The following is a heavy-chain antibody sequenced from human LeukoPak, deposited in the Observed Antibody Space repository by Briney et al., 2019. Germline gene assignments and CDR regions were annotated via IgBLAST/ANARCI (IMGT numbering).Heavy chain of an antibody. V-gene: IGHV4-39*07. CDR3: ARASYYGSGSFDY. Sequence: SETLSLTCSVSGGSISSSSNYWGWIRQPPGKGLEWIGEINHSGSTNYNPSLKSRVTISVDTSKNQFSLKLSSVTAADTAVYYCARASYYGSGSFDYRGQGTLVTVSS. J-gene: IGHJ4*02. CDR2: INHSGST. D-gene: IGHD3-10*01. CDR1: GGSISSSSNY.